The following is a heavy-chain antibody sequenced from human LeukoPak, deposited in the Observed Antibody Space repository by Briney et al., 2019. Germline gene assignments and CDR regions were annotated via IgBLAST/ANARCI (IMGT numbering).Heavy chain of an antibody. CDR1: GYTFTNYG. Sequence: ASVKVSCKASGYTFTNYGISWVRQAPGQGLEWMGWISTYNGNTKYAQKLQGRVTMTRNTSISTAYMELRSLRSDDTAVYYCARIWQGYSYGYYYYYYMDVWGKGTTVTVSS. J-gene: IGHJ6*03. CDR3: ARIWQGYSYGYYYYYYMDV. D-gene: IGHD5-18*01. CDR2: ISTYNGNT. V-gene: IGHV1-18*01.